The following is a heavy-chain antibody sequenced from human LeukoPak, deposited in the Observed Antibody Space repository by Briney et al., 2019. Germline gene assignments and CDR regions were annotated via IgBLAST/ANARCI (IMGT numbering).Heavy chain of an antibody. D-gene: IGHD2-2*01. CDR3: ASRLIVVPAAKFDY. CDR2: INHSGST. V-gene: IGHV4-34*01. CDR1: GGSLRGYY. J-gene: IGHJ4*02. Sequence: PSETLSLTFAVYGGSLRGYYWGWIRQPPGKGLEWIGEINHSGSTNYNPSLKSRVTISVDTSKNQFSLKLSSVTAADTAVYYCASRLIVVPAAKFDYWGQGTLVTGSS.